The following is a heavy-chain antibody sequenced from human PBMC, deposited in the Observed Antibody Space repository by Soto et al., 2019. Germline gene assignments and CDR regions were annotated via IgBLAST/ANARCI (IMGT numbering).Heavy chain of an antibody. CDR1: GFTFSSYW. D-gene: IGHD3-10*01. J-gene: IGHJ6*02. CDR3: ARVITMVRGVKSGMDV. CDR2: IKQDGSEK. V-gene: IGHV3-7*05. Sequence: LRLSCAASGFTFSSYWMSGVRQAPGKGLEWVANIKQDGSEKYYVDSVKGRFTISRDNAKNSLYLQMNSLRAEDTAVYYCARVITMVRGVKSGMDVWGQGTTVTVSS.